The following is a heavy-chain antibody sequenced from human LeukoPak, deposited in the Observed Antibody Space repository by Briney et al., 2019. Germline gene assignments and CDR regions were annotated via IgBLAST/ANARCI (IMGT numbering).Heavy chain of an antibody. CDR2: IKQDGSEK. CDR3: ASEYYGSGSYPDLSTPSNAFDI. Sequence: GGSLRLSCAASGFTFSSYSMNWVRQAPGKGLEWVANIKQDGSEKYYVDSVKGRFTISRDNAKNSLYLQMNSLRAEDTAVYYCASEYYGSGSYPDLSTPSNAFDIWGQGTMVTVSS. D-gene: IGHD3-10*01. CDR1: GFTFSSYS. J-gene: IGHJ3*02. V-gene: IGHV3-7*01.